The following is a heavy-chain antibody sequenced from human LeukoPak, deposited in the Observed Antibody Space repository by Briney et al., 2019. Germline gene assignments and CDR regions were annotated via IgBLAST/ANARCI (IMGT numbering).Heavy chain of an antibody. D-gene: IGHD3-9*01. CDR2: INPNSGGT. J-gene: IGHJ5*02. Sequence: GASVKVSCKASGYTFTGYYMHWVRQAPGQGLEWMGWINPNSGGTNYAQKFQGRVTMTRDTSISTAYMELSRLRSDDTAVYYCAREYYDILTGYSAHIDWFDPWGQGTLVTVSS. V-gene: IGHV1-2*02. CDR3: AREYYDILTGYSAHIDWFDP. CDR1: GYTFTGYY.